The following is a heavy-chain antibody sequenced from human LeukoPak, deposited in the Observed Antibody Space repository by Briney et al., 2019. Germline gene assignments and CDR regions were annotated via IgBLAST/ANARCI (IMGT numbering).Heavy chain of an antibody. CDR1: GFTFSSYA. CDR3: AKDRSSRYDFWSGSFSHYYYYYMDV. V-gene: IGHV3-23*01. CDR2: ISGGSA. D-gene: IGHD3-3*01. Sequence: GGSLRLSCAASGFTFSSYAMSWVRQAPGKGLEWVSAISGGSADYADSVKGRFSISIDNSKNTLYLQMNSPRAEDTAVYYCAKDRSSRYDFWSGSFSHYYYYYMDVWGKGTTVTVSS. J-gene: IGHJ6*03.